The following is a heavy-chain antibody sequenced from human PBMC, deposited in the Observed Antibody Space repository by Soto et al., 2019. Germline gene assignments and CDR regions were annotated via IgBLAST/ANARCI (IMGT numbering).Heavy chain of an antibody. J-gene: IGHJ6*02. CDR2: IGDSGSTT. CDR1: GFTFSRFA. V-gene: IGHV3-23*01. Sequence: EVQLLESGGGLVQPGGSLRLSCAASGFTFSRFAMNWVRQAPGKGLEWVSGIGDSGSTTYYADSVKGRFTISRDNSKNTLFLQMNSLRAEDTAIYYCAKDSLGDYYYYGMDVWGQGTTVTLSS. CDR3: AKDSLGDYYYYGMDV. D-gene: IGHD2-15*01.